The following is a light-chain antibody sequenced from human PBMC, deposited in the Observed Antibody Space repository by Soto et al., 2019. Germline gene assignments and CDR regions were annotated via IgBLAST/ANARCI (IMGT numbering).Light chain of an antibody. CDR1: QTISSW. J-gene: IGKJ1*01. CDR2: KAS. CDR3: LQDINYPWT. V-gene: IGKV1-5*03. Sequence: DIQVTQSPSTLSVSVGDRVTITCRASQTISSWLAWYQQKPGKAPKLLIYKASTLKSGVPSRFSGSGSGTEFTLTISSLQPEDSATYYCLQDINYPWTFGQGTKVDIK.